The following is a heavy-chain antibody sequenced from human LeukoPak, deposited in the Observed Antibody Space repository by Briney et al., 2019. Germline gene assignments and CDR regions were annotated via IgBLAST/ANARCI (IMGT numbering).Heavy chain of an antibody. CDR2: INHSGSA. D-gene: IGHD6-19*01. CDR3: ARPYSSGWYYFDY. J-gene: IGHJ4*02. V-gene: IGHV4-34*01. CDR1: GGSLSGYY. Sequence: SETLSLTCAVYGGSLSGYYWSWIRQPPGKGLEWIGEINHSGSANYNPSLKSRVTISVDTSKNQFSLKLSSVTAADTAVYYCARPYSSGWYYFDYWGQGTLVTVSS.